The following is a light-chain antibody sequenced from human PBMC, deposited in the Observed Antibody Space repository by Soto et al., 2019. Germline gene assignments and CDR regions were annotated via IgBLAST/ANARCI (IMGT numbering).Light chain of an antibody. CDR2: EAS. J-gene: IGKJ4*01. Sequence: EIVLTQSPATLSLSPWERATLSCRASLSVSNYLAWYQQKPGQAPRLLIYEASNRATGIPARFSGRKSGTDFTLTISSLQPEDFAIYYCQQRTDWPGLTFGGGTKVEIK. CDR3: QQRTDWPGLT. CDR1: LSVSNY. V-gene: IGKV3-11*01.